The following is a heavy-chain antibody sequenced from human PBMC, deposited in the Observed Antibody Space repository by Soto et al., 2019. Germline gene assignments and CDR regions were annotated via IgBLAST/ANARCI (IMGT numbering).Heavy chain of an antibody. V-gene: IGHV1-18*01. Sequence: ASVKVSCKASGYTFTSYGINWVRQAPGQGLEWMGWISAYNGNTNYAQKLQGRVTMTTDTSTSTAYMELRSLRSDDTAVYYCARYGYDFWSGYQPPLLAFDIWGQGTMVTVSS. CDR3: ARYGYDFWSGYQPPLLAFDI. CDR1: GYTFTSYG. J-gene: IGHJ3*02. D-gene: IGHD3-3*01. CDR2: ISAYNGNT.